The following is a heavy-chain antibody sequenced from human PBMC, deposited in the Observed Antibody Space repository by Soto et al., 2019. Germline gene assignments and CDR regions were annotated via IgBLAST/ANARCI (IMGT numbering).Heavy chain of an antibody. J-gene: IGHJ6*03. Sequence: ASVKVSCKASGYTFTSYDINWVRQATGQGLEWMGWMNPNSGNTGYAQKFQGRVTMTRNTSISTACMELSSLRSEDTAVYYCARGELKVVAATHIMDVWGKGTTVTVSS. CDR2: MNPNSGNT. V-gene: IGHV1-8*01. CDR1: GYTFTSYD. D-gene: IGHD2-15*01. CDR3: ARGELKVVAATHIMDV.